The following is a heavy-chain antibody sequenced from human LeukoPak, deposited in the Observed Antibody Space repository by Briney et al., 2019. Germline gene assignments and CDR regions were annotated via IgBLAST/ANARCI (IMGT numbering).Heavy chain of an antibody. D-gene: IGHD3-16*01. Sequence: KSSETLSLTCAVYGGSFSGYYWSWIRQPPGKGLEWIGEINHSGSTNYNPSLKSRVTISVDTSKNQFSLKLSSVTAADTAVYYCARDDEYYYYGMDVWGQGTTVTVSS. J-gene: IGHJ6*02. V-gene: IGHV4-34*01. CDR2: INHSGST. CDR1: GGSFSGYY. CDR3: ARDDEYYYYGMDV.